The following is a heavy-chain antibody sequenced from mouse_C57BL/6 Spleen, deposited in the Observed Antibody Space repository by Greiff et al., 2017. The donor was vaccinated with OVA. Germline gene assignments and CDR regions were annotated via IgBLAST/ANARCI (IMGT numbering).Heavy chain of an antibody. CDR3: ALITTVVARAY. V-gene: IGHV1-50*01. J-gene: IGHJ3*01. CDR2: IDPSDSYT. CDR1: GYTFTSYW. D-gene: IGHD1-1*01. Sequence: QVQLQQPGAELVKPGASVKLSCKASGYTFTSYWMQWVKQRPGQGLEWIGEIDPSDSYTNYNQKFKGKATLTVDTSSSTSYMQLSSLTSVDSSVYYCALITTVVARAYWGQGTLVTVSA.